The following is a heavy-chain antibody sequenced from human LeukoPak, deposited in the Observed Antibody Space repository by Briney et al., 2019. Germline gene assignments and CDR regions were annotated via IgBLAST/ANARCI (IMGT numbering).Heavy chain of an antibody. D-gene: IGHD1/OR15-1a*01. CDR3: ARGGRDTNNEREYDH. J-gene: IGHJ4*02. CDR2: INTSGST. V-gene: IGHV4-4*07. Sequence: SETLSLTCTVSGGSISYYYWTWVRQPAGKGLEWIGRINTSGSTNYNPSLRSRVTMSVDTSKNQFSLKLSSVTAADTAVYYCARGGRDTNNEREYDHWGQGTLVTVSS. CDR1: GGSISYYY.